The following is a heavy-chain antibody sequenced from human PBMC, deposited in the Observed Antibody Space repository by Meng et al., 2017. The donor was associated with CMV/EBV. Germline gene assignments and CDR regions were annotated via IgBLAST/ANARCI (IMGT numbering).Heavy chain of an antibody. V-gene: IGHV1-2*02. CDR2: INPNSGGT. CDR1: GYTFTGYY. CDR3: ASGSRDSVYYYYGMDV. Sequence: ASVTVSCKASGYTFTGYYMHWVRQAPGQGLEWMGWINPNSGGTNYAQKFQGRVTMTRDTSISTAYMELSRLRSDDTAVYYCASGSRDSVYYYYGMDVWGQGTTVTVSS. J-gene: IGHJ6*02. D-gene: IGHD2-15*01.